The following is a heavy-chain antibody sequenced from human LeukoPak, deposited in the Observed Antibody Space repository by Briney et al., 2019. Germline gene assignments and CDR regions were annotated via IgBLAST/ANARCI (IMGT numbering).Heavy chain of an antibody. D-gene: IGHD4-17*01. J-gene: IGHJ6*04. CDR2: ISYDGSDI. V-gene: IGHV3-30*04. CDR1: GFSFSTYA. Sequence: GGSLRLSCAASGFSFSTYAMHWVRQAPGKGLEWVAFISYDGSDIYYADSVKGRFTVSGDNSKNTLFLQVHNLRPDDTAVFYCVRDILYGADFSDVWGKATTVTVSP. CDR3: VRDILYGADFSDV.